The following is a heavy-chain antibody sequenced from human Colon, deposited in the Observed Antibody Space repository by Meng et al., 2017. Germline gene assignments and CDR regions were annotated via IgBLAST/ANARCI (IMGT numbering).Heavy chain of an antibody. CDR2: ISNSWKT. Sequence: LQLQEAVPGLVQPPGTLSLACAVSGDSIGNSKWWSWLRQSPGKGLEWIGEISNSWKTVYSPSLKSRVTISLDKSSNHFSLTLSPVTAADTAIYFCARERMRELGLFDYWGQGALVTVSS. J-gene: IGHJ4*02. V-gene: IGHV4-4*01. CDR1: GDSIGNSKW. CDR3: ARERMRELGLFDY. D-gene: IGHD7-27*01.